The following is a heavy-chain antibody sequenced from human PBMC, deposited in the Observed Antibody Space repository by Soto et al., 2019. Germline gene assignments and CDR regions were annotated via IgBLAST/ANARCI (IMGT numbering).Heavy chain of an antibody. CDR3: ARGPGDYEDF. CDR1: GFTFSGYW. CDR2: INSGGTDT. V-gene: IGHV3-74*01. J-gene: IGHJ4*02. D-gene: IGHD4-17*01. Sequence: GGSLRLPCAASGFTFSGYWMHWVRQAPGKGLFWVSRINSGGTDTTYADSVKGRFTISRDNAKNTLYLQMNSLRAEDTAVYYCARGPGDYEDFWGQGTLVTVSS.